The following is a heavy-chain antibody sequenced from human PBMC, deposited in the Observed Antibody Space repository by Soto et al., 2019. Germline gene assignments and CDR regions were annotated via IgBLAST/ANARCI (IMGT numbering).Heavy chain of an antibody. J-gene: IGHJ5*02. CDR3: AKGMRQQLVYIWFDP. Sequence: GGSLSLSCAASGFTFSSYAMSWVRQAPGKGLEWVSAISGSGGSTYYADSVKGRFTISRDNSKNTLYLQMNSLRAEDTAVYYCAKGMRQQLVYIWFDPWGQGTLVTVSS. CDR1: GFTFSSYA. CDR2: ISGSGGST. V-gene: IGHV3-23*01. D-gene: IGHD6-13*01.